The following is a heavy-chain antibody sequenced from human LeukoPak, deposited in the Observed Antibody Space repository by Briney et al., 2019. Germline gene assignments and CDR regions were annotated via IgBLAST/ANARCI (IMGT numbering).Heavy chain of an antibody. CDR1: GGSISSYY. J-gene: IGHJ6*02. Sequence: PSETLSLTCTVSGGSISSYYWSWIRQPPGKGLEWIGYIYYSGSTNYNPSLKSRVTISVDTSKNQFSLKLSSVTAADTAVYYCARHSITMVQGVIVYYGMDVWGQGTTVTVSS. D-gene: IGHD3-10*01. V-gene: IGHV4-59*08. CDR2: IYYSGST. CDR3: ARHSITMVQGVIVYYGMDV.